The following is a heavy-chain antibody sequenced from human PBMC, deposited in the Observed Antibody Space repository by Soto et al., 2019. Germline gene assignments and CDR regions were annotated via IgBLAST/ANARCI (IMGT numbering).Heavy chain of an antibody. Sequence: QGGLLQSGTEVKRPGSSGKVSCKASGVPFNSYGFAWVRQAPGRGLEWVGRINPASQLRNYEQSLQGRVTTTAATTTTNAYMELSGLTYDDTAVYYCTRMKLARLDHWGQGTLVTVSS. CDR3: TRMKLARLDH. CDR1: GVPFNSYG. J-gene: IGHJ4*02. CDR2: INPASQLR. V-gene: IGHV1-69*09.